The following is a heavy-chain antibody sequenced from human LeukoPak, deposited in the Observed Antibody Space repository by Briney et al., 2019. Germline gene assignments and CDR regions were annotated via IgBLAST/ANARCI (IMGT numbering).Heavy chain of an antibody. V-gene: IGHV3-30-3*01. CDR1: GFTFSSYA. D-gene: IGHD4-17*01. Sequence: GGSLRLSCAASGFTFSSYAMHWVRQAPGKGLEWVAVISYDGSNKYYADSVKGRFTISRDNSKNTLYLQMNSLRAEDTAVYYCARDCDYEIAYYGMDVWGQGTTVTVSS. J-gene: IGHJ6*02. CDR3: ARDCDYEIAYYGMDV. CDR2: ISYDGSNK.